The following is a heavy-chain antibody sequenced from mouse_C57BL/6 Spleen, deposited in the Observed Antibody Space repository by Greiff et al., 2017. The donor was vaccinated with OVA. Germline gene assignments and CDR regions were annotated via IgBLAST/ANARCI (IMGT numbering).Heavy chain of an antibody. CDR1: GYTFTSYW. Sequence: QVQLQQPGAELVRPGSSVKLSCKASGYTFTSYWMDWVKQRPGQGLEWIGNIYPSDSETHYNQKFKDKATLTVDKSSSTAYMQLCSLTSEDSAVYYCARRDYYAMDYWGQGTSVTVSS. J-gene: IGHJ4*01. CDR2: IYPSDSET. V-gene: IGHV1-61*01. CDR3: ARRDYYAMDY.